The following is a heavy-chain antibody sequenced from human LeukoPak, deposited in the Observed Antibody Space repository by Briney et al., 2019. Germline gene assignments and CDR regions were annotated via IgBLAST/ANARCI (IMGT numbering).Heavy chain of an antibody. J-gene: IGHJ4*02. CDR2: ISAYTGNT. CDR1: GYTFTSYG. Sequence: ASVKVSFKASGYTFTSYGISWVRQAPGQGLEWMGWISAYTGNTSYAQKLQGRVTMTTDTSTSTAYMELRSLRSDDTAVYYCARDLYIDVVVVAASPLDYWGQGTLVTVSS. CDR3: ARDLYIDVVVVAASPLDY. D-gene: IGHD2-15*01. V-gene: IGHV1-18*01.